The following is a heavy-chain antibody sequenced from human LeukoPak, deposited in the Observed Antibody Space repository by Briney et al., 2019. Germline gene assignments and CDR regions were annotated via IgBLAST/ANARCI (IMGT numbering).Heavy chain of an antibody. Sequence: ASVKVSCKASGGTFSSYAISWVRQAPGQGLEWMGWINPNSGGTNYAQKFQGWVTMTRDTSISTAYMELSRLRSDDTAVYYCARVGSSGWFYYFDYWGQGTLVTVSS. CDR2: INPNSGGT. D-gene: IGHD6-19*01. V-gene: IGHV1-2*04. CDR1: GGTFSSYA. J-gene: IGHJ4*02. CDR3: ARVGSSGWFYYFDY.